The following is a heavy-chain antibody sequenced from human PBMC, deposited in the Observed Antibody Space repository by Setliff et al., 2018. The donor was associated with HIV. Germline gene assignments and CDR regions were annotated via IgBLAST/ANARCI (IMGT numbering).Heavy chain of an antibody. CDR1: GFTFSDYY. Sequence: GGSLRLSCAASGFTFSDYYMSWIRQAPGKGLEWVSYISSSSSYTNYADSVKGRFTISRDNAKNSLYLQMNSLRAEDTAVYYCARDRDHVVQEGYYDMGVWGQGTTVTVSS. J-gene: IGHJ6*02. D-gene: IGHD3-10*02. CDR2: ISSSSSYT. V-gene: IGHV3-11*05. CDR3: ARDRDHVVQEGYYDMGV.